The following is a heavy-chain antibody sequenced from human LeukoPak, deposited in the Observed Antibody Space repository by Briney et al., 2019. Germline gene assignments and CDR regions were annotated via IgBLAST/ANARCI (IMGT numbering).Heavy chain of an antibody. J-gene: IGHJ5*02. Sequence: ASVKVSCKASGYTFTSYDINWVRQATGQGLEWMGWMNPNSGNTGYAQKFQGRVTMTRNTSISTAYMELSRLRSDDTAVYYCARGNIVVVVAATENWFDPWGQGTLVTVSS. CDR3: ARGNIVVVVAATENWFDP. CDR1: GYTFTSYD. V-gene: IGHV1-8*01. D-gene: IGHD2-15*01. CDR2: MNPNSGNT.